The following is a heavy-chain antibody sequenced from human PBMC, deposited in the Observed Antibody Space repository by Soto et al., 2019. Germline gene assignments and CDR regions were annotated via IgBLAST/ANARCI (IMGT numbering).Heavy chain of an antibody. D-gene: IGHD5-12*01. CDR1: GYSFTSYW. CDR2: IYPGDSDT. V-gene: IGHV5-51*01. CDR3: ARHGGVVATLLARYYYYGMDV. Sequence: GESLKISCKGSGYSFTSYWIGWVRQMPGKGLEWMGIIYPGDSDTRYSPSFQGQVTISADKSISTAYLQWSSLKASDTAMYYCARHGGVVATLLARYYYYGMDVWGQGTTVTVSS. J-gene: IGHJ6*02.